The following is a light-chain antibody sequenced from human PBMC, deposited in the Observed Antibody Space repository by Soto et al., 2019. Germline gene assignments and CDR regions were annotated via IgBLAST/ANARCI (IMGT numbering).Light chain of an antibody. CDR3: QQYGSVRT. V-gene: IGKV3D-15*01. Sequence: EIVMTQSPATLSASPGERATLSCRASQSVSSNLAWYQQKPGQAPRLLIYGASTRATGIPDRFSGSGSGTEFSLTISGLEPEDFAVYYCQQYGSVRTFGQGTKVDIK. J-gene: IGKJ1*01. CDR2: GAS. CDR1: QSVSSN.